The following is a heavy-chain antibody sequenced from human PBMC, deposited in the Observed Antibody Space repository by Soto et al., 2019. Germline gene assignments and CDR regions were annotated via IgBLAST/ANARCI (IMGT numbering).Heavy chain of an antibody. Sequence: SETLSLTCTVSGDSLGNYYWFWIRQPVGKGLEWIGRVSISGNTNANPTLNSRATMSIDTSKNQFSLRLRSVTAADTAVYYCARADYEILPGQYATDVWGQGTTVTVSS. D-gene: IGHD3-9*01. CDR3: ARADYEILPGQYATDV. V-gene: IGHV4-4*07. J-gene: IGHJ6*02. CDR2: VSISGNT. CDR1: GDSLGNYY.